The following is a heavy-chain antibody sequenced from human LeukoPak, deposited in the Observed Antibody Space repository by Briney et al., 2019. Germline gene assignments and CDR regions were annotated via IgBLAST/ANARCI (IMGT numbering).Heavy chain of an antibody. CDR3: ARYLFRVLDY. CDR2: ISDSGSTI. J-gene: IGHJ4*02. V-gene: IGHV3-48*03. Sequence: SCKASGFTFTIYAAHWVRQAPGKGLEWVSCISDSGSTIYYADSVKGRFTISRDNAKNSLYLQMNSLRAEDTAVYYCARYLFRVLDYWGQGTLVTVSS. D-gene: IGHD3-10*02. CDR1: GFTFTIYA.